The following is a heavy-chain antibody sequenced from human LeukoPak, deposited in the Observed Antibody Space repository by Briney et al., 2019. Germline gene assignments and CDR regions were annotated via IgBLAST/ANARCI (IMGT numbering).Heavy chain of an antibody. V-gene: IGHV3-23*01. CDR3: AKVPILTYYYDSSGYYPFDD. D-gene: IGHD3-22*01. Sequence: GGSLRLSCAASGFTFSSYAMSWVRQAPGKGLEWVSAISGSGGSTYYADSVKGRFTISRDNSKNTLYLQMNSLRAEDTAVYYCAKVPILTYYYDSSGYYPFDDWGQGTLVTVSS. CDR1: GFTFSSYA. J-gene: IGHJ4*02. CDR2: ISGSGGST.